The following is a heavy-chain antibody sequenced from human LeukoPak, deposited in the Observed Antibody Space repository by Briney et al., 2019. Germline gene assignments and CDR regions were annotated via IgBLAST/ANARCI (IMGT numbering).Heavy chain of an antibody. CDR2: IKSKTDGGTT. CDR1: GFTFSDYA. Sequence: PGGSLRLSCAASGFTFSDYALGWVRQAPGKGLEWVGRIKSKTDGGTTDYAAPVKGRFTISRDDSKNTLYLQMNSLKTEDTAVYYCTTASQWGYSYGWDYYYGMDVWGQGTTVTVSS. CDR3: TTASQWGYSYGWDYYYGMDV. V-gene: IGHV3-15*01. J-gene: IGHJ6*02. D-gene: IGHD5-18*01.